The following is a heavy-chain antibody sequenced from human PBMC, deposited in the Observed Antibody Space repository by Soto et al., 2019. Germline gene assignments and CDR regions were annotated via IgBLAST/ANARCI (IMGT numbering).Heavy chain of an antibody. CDR2: INPSGGST. Sequence: AASVKVSCKASGYTFTSYYMHWVRQAPGQGLEWMGIINPSGGSTSYAQKFQGRVTMTRDTSTSTVYMELSSLRSEDTAVYYCARAGRYGSGSYYNAFDYWGQGTLVTVSS. CDR1: GYTFTSYY. J-gene: IGHJ4*02. D-gene: IGHD3-10*01. V-gene: IGHV1-46*01. CDR3: ARAGRYGSGSYYNAFDY.